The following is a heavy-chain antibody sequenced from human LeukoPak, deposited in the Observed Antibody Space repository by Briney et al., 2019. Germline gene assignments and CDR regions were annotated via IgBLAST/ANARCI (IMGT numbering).Heavy chain of an antibody. J-gene: IGHJ4*02. D-gene: IGHD3-22*01. V-gene: IGHV3-23*01. CDR2: ISGSGGST. CDR3: ANGPAQNYYDSSGYSELFDY. CDR1: GFTFSSYA. Sequence: GGSLRLSCAASGFTFSSYAVSWVRQAPGKGLEWVSAISGSGGSTYYADSVKGRFTISRDNSKNTLYLQMNSLRAEDTAVYYCANGPAQNYYDSSGYSELFDYWGQGTLVTVSS.